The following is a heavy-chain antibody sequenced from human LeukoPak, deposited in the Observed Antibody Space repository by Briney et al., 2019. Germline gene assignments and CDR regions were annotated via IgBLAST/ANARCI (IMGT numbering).Heavy chain of an antibody. CDR1: GFTYSNYW. J-gene: IGHJ5*02. V-gene: IGHV3-74*01. Sequence: PGGSLRLSCVGSGFTYSNYWMHWVRQAPGKGPVWVSRINPDGTTTDYADSVKGRFTIPRDNAKNLLYLQTNGLRADDTAVYYCAKDLSRNTADRWGQGTLVTVSS. CDR3: AKDLSRNTADR. D-gene: IGHD1-14*01. CDR2: INPDGTTT.